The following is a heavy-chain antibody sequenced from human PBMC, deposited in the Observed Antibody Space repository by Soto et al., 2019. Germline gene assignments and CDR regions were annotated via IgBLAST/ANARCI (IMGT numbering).Heavy chain of an antibody. D-gene: IGHD5-12*01. CDR3: AKDASTGYARSFDC. CDR1: GFTFNSYA. Sequence: GGSLRLSCAASGFTFNSYAMNWVRQAPGEGLEWVSVISATGGNTFYTDSVKGRFTISRDNSKNTLYLQMNSLRAEDTAVYYCAKDASTGYARSFDCWGQGTLVTVSS. J-gene: IGHJ4*02. CDR2: ISATGGNT. V-gene: IGHV3-23*01.